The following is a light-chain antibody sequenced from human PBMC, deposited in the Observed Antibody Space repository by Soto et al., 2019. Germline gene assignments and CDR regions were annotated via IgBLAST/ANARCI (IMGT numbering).Light chain of an antibody. J-gene: IGKJ1*01. CDR3: QQYGSSPTT. CDR2: DAS. CDR1: QSVSNTY. Sequence: EIVLTQSPGTLSLSPGERATLSCRASQSVSNTYLAWYQQKPGQAPRLLIYDASSRATGIPDRFSGSGSGTDFTLTISRLEPEDFAVYYCQQYGSSPTTFGQGTKVDIK. V-gene: IGKV3-20*01.